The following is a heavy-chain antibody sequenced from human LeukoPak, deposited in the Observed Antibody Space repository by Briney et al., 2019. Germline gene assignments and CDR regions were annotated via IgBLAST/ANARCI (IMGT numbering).Heavy chain of an antibody. Sequence: SQTLSLTCTVSGGSISSGSYYWSWIRQPAGTGLEWIGRIYTSGSTNYNPSLKSRVTISVDTSKNQFSLKLSSVTAADTAVYYCARAPDCSSTSCYTYHYGMDVWGQGTTVTVSS. D-gene: IGHD2-2*02. J-gene: IGHJ6*02. CDR3: ARAPDCSSTSCYTYHYGMDV. CDR2: IYTSGST. CDR1: GGSISSGSYY. V-gene: IGHV4-61*02.